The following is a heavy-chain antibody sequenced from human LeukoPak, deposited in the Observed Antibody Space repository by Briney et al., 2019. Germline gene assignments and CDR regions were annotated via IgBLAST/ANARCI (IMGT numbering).Heavy chain of an antibody. J-gene: IGHJ4*02. CDR3: ARYPVVAAPGAFDY. Sequence: GGSLRLSCAASGFTFSSYWMSWVRQAPGKGLEWVANIKQDGSETYYVDSVKGRFTISRDNAKNSLYLQMNSLRAEDTAVYYCARYPVVAAPGAFDYWGQGTLVTVSS. D-gene: IGHD2-15*01. CDR1: GFTFSSYW. CDR2: IKQDGSET. V-gene: IGHV3-7*01.